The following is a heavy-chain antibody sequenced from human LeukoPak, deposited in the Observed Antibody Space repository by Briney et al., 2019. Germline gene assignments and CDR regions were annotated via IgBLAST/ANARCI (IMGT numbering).Heavy chain of an antibody. J-gene: IGHJ4*02. D-gene: IGHD3-9*01. Sequence: GGSLRLSCAASGFTFSSYEMNWVRQAPGKGLEWVSYISSSGSTIYYADSVKGRFTFSRDNAKNSLYLQMNSLRAEDTAVYYCARVGSWLRYLDYWGQGTLVTVSS. CDR2: ISSSGSTI. CDR1: GFTFSSYE. CDR3: ARVGSWLRYLDY. V-gene: IGHV3-48*03.